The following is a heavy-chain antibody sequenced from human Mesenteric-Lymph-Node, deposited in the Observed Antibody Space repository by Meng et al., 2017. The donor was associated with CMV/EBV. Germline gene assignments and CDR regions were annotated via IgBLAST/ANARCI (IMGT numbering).Heavy chain of an antibody. CDR3: ARGGYSSSWPRIYYYYGIDV. CDR2: MNPNSGNT. CDR1: GYTFTSYD. V-gene: IGHV1-8*03. D-gene: IGHD6-13*01. J-gene: IGHJ6*02. Sequence: VKVSCKASGYTFTSYDINWVRQATGQGLEWMGWMNPNSGNTGYAQKFQGRVTITRNTSISTAYMELSSLRSEDTAVYYCARGGYSSSWPRIYYYYGIDVWGQGTTVTVSS.